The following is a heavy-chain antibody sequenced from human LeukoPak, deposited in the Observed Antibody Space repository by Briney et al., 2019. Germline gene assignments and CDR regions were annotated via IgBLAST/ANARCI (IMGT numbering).Heavy chain of an antibody. CDR1: GGSISSYY. J-gene: IGHJ3*02. V-gene: IGHV4-4*07. CDR2: IYTSGST. D-gene: IGHD3-22*01. Sequence: SETLSLTCTVSGGSISSYYWSWIRQPAGKGLEWIGRIYTSGSTHYNPSLKSRVTMSVDTSKNQFSLKLSSVTAADTAVYYCARVSRGDHYYDSSGYYYEYAFDIWGQGTMVTVSS. CDR3: ARVSRGDHYYDSSGYYYEYAFDI.